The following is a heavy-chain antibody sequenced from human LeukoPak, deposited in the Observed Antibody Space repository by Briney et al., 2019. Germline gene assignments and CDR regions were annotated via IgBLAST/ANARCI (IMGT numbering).Heavy chain of an antibody. V-gene: IGHV4-59*13. Sequence: SETLSLTCSVSGGSISSYSWTWIRQPPGKGLEWIGFIDYSGSSNYNPSLKSRVTISADPSTNHFSLNLTSVTAADTAVYFCARDHPVADWAPDIWGRGTMVTVSS. J-gene: IGHJ3*02. D-gene: IGHD3-9*01. CDR2: IDYSGSS. CDR3: ARDHPVADWAPDI. CDR1: GGSISSYS.